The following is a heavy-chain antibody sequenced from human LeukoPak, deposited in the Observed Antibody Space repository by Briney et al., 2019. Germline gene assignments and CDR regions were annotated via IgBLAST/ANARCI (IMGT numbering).Heavy chain of an antibody. CDR3: AEDARGDYYYYIDV. J-gene: IGHJ6*03. CDR2: IRYDGSNK. D-gene: IGHD3-10*01. Sequence: GGSLRLSCAASGFTFSSYGTHWVRQAPGRGLEWVAFIRYDGSNKYYADSVKGRFTISRDNSKNTLYLQMNSLRAEDTAVYYCAEDARGDYYYYIDVWGKGTTVTVSS. V-gene: IGHV3-30*02. CDR1: GFTFSSYG.